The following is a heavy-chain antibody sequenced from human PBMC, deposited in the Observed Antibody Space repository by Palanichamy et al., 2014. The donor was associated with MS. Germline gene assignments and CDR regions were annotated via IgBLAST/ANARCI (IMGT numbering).Heavy chain of an antibody. CDR1: GFTFSNTW. D-gene: IGHD2-2*01. J-gene: IGHJ4*02. CDR2: IKSKVDGGTA. V-gene: IGHV3-15*07. Sequence: EVQLVESGGGLVKPGGSLRLSCAASGFTFSNTWMNWVRQAPGKGLEWVGRIKSKVDGGTADYAAPVKGRFTISRDDSKNTLFLQMSSLNTEDTAVYHCITDTPTSTGPAFEYWGQGTLVTVSS. CDR3: ITDTPTSTGPAFEY.